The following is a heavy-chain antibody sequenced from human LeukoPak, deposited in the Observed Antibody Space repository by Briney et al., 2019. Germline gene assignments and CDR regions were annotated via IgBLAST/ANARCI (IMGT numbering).Heavy chain of an antibody. CDR2: IYPGDSDT. CDR1: GYSFTNYW. V-gene: IGHV5-51*01. J-gene: IGHJ4*02. D-gene: IGHD5-12*01. Sequence: GESLKISCKASGYSFTNYWIAWVRQLPGKGLEWMGLIYPGDSDTRYSPSFQGQVTISADKSISTAFLQWSSLKASDSAIYYCARQGLAATVSPHFDYWGQGTLVTVSS. CDR3: ARQGLAATVSPHFDY.